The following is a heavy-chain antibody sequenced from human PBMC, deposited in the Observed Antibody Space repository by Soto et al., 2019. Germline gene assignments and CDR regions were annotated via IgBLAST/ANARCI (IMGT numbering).Heavy chain of an antibody. Sequence: QVQLVESGGGVVQPGRSLRLSCAASGFTFSSYAMHWVRQAPGKGLEWVAVISYDGSNKYYADSVKGRFTISRDNSKNTLYLQMNSLRAEDTAVYYCARGVTVSHYYHYGMDVWGQGTTVTVSS. V-gene: IGHV3-30-3*01. CDR1: GFTFSSYA. CDR2: ISYDGSNK. J-gene: IGHJ6*02. CDR3: ARGVTVSHYYHYGMDV. D-gene: IGHD3-16*01.